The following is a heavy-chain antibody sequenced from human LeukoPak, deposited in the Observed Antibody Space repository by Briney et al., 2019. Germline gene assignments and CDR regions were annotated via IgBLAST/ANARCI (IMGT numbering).Heavy chain of an antibody. J-gene: IGHJ6*04. CDR3: AKVQDYENYYYGMDV. D-gene: IGHD4-17*01. CDR1: GFTFSSYG. Sequence: GGSLRLSCAASGFTFSSYGMHWVRQAPGKGLEWVAVISYDESNEYYADSVKGRFTISRDNSNNTLYLQMNSLRAEDTAVYYCAKVQDYENYYYGMDVWGKGATVTVSS. CDR2: ISYDESNE. V-gene: IGHV3-30*18.